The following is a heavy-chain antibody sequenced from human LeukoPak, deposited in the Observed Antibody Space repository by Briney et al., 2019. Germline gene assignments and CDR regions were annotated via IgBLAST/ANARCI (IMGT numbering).Heavy chain of an antibody. CDR2: ISGSGGST. V-gene: IGHV3-23*01. J-gene: IGHJ5*02. CDR3: ARDLGWFDP. Sequence: GGSLRLSCAASGFPFSTYAMTWVRQAPGKGLEWVSGISGSGGSTYYADSVKGRFTISRDSSKNTLSLQLNSLRAEDTAVYYCARDLGWFDPWGQGTLVTVSS. CDR1: GFPFSTYA.